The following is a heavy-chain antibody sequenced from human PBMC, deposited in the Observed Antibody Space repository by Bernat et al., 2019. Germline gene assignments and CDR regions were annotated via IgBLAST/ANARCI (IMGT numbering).Heavy chain of an antibody. D-gene: IGHD2-2*01. J-gene: IGHJ4*02. CDR3: AKGIVTVVPYFDY. CDR2: ISYDGSNK. V-gene: IGHV3-30*18. Sequence: VQLVESGGGLVEPGGSLRLSCAASGFTFSKTWMNWVRQAPGKGLEWVAVISYDGSNKYYADSVKGRFTISRDNSKNTLYLQMNSLRAEDTAVYYCAKGIVTVVPYFDYWGQGTLVTVSS. CDR1: GFTFSKTW.